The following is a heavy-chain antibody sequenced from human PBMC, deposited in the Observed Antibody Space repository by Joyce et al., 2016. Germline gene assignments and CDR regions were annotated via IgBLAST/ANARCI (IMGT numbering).Heavy chain of an antibody. Sequence: QVQLVESGGGVVQPGRSLRLSCAASGFTFSTYGMHWVRQAPGKGLGWVALISYNGSNNYYADSVKGRFTISRDNSKNTLNLQMNSLRPEDTAVYYCAKGFHYGDFNDAFDIWGQGTMVTVSS. CDR2: ISYNGSNN. CDR3: AKGFHYGDFNDAFDI. CDR1: GFTFSTYG. D-gene: IGHD4-17*01. J-gene: IGHJ3*02. V-gene: IGHV3-30*18.